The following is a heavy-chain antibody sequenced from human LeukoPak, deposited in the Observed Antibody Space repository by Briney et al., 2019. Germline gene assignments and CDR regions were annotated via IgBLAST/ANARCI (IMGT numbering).Heavy chain of an antibody. V-gene: IGHV3-11*04. J-gene: IGHJ6*03. D-gene: IGHD1-1*01. CDR1: GFTFSDYY. CDR2: ISSSGRTI. CDR3: ARARHGSPTKSRYYYMDV. Sequence: GGSLRLSCAASGFTFSDYYMSWIRQAPGKGLEWVSYISSSGRTIYYADSVKGRFTISRDNAKNSLYLQMNSLRAEDTAVYYCARARHGSPTKSRYYYMDVWGKGTTVTVSS.